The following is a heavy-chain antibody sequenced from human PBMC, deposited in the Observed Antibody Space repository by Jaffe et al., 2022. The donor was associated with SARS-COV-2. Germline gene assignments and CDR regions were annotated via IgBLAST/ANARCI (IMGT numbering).Heavy chain of an antibody. V-gene: IGHV4-59*01. CDR1: GGSMNNYY. D-gene: IGHD5-18*01. CDR2: VYYSGSR. J-gene: IGHJ5*01. CDR3: ARDAGYRHGYWWFDS. Sequence: QVQLQESGPGLVKPSETLSLTCTVSGGSMNNYYWTWIRQPPGKGLEYIGYVYYSGSRNYSPSLKSRLTISLDTSNNHFSLKLTSVTAADTAVYYCARDAGYRHGYWWFDSWGQGTLVTVSS.